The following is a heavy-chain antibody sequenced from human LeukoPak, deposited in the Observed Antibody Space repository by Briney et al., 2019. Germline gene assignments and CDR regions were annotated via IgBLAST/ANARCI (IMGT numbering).Heavy chain of an antibody. CDR2: IGSTLGHI. Sequence: GGSLRLSCAASGFTFSSYSMNWVRQAPGKGLEWVSSIGSTLGHIYYADSVKGRFTISRDNAENSLYLQMDSLRAEDTAVYYCARDRDYSFDFWGQGTLVTVSS. CDR1: GFTFSSYS. V-gene: IGHV3-21*01. CDR3: ARDRDYSFDF. J-gene: IGHJ4*02.